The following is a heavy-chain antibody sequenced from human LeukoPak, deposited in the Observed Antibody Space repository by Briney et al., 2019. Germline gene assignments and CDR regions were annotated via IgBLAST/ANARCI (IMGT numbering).Heavy chain of an antibody. Sequence: ASVKVSRKASGYTFTSHYIHWVRQAPGQGLEWMGIINPNGGSTGYAQKFQGRVTLTRDTSTSTVYMELSSLRSEDTAVYYCVRGTGTSFGYFDYWGQGTLVTVSS. CDR2: INPNGGST. CDR3: VRGTGTSFGYFDY. CDR1: GYTFTSHY. V-gene: IGHV1-46*01. D-gene: IGHD1-14*01. J-gene: IGHJ4*02.